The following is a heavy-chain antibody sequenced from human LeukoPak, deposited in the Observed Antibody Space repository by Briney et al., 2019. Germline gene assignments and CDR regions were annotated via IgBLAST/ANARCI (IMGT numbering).Heavy chain of an antibody. CDR1: GGSFSGYY. CDR2: INDSGST. V-gene: IGHV4-34*01. D-gene: IGHD3-22*01. CDR3: AREGGNDSRYRLWYFDV. J-gene: IGHJ2*01. Sequence: SETLSLTCAVYGGSFSGYYWSWIRQPPGKGLEWIGEINDSGSTNYNPSLKTRVTMSVDTSKNQFSLTLNSVTSADTAVYYCAREGGNDSRYRLWYFDVWGRGTLVTVPS.